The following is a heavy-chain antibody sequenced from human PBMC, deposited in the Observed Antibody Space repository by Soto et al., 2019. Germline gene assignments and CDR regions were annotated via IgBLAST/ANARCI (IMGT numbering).Heavy chain of an antibody. V-gene: IGHV3-48*02. CDR3: ARESLLSSSGYFDY. J-gene: IGHJ4*02. Sequence: GGSLRLSCAASGFTFSTYSLNWVRQAPGKGLEWVSYISSSGNTVYYADSVKGRFTISRDNAKNSLFLEMDYLGDEDTSVYYCARESLLSSSGYFDYWGQGILVTV. CDR1: GFTFSTYS. D-gene: IGHD6-6*01. CDR2: ISSSGNTV.